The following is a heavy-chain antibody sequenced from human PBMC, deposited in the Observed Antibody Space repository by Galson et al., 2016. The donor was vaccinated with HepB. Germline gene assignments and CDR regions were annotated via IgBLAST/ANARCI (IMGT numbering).Heavy chain of an antibody. J-gene: IGHJ6*02. Sequence: SLRLSCAASGFTFSSYGMHWVRQAPGKGLEWVAVISYDGSSKYYADSAKGRFTISRDNSKNTLYVQMNSLTAEDTAVYYCARFGGSLGMDVWGQGTTVTVSS. D-gene: IGHD2-15*01. CDR3: ARFGGSLGMDV. CDR2: ISYDGSSK. V-gene: IGHV3-30*03. CDR1: GFTFSSYG.